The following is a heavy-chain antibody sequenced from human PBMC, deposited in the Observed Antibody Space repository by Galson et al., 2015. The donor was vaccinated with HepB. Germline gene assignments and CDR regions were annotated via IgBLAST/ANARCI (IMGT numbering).Heavy chain of an antibody. D-gene: IGHD4-11*01. Sequence: SCKVSGYTLTELSMHWVRQAPGKGLEWMGGFDPEDGETIYAQKFQGRVTMTEDTSTDTAYMELSSLRSEDTAVYYCATAAPLPTVTKKYYYYYGMDVWGQGTTVTVSS. V-gene: IGHV1-24*01. CDR1: GYTLTELS. J-gene: IGHJ6*02. CDR2: FDPEDGET. CDR3: ATAAPLPTVTKKYYYYYGMDV.